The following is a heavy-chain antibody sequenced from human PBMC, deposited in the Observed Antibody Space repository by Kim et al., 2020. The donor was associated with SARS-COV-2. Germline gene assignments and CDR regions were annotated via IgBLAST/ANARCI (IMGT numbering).Heavy chain of an antibody. D-gene: IGHD6-13*01. Sequence: GGSLRLSCAASGFTFSSYSMNWVRQAPGKGLEWVSSITSSSSYIFYADSVKGRFTISRDNAKNSLYLQMNSLRAEDTAVYYCAREGRSSSSRSIYYFDYWGQGTLVTVSS. V-gene: IGHV3-21*01. CDR1: GFTFSSYS. J-gene: IGHJ4*02. CDR3: AREGRSSSSRSIYYFDY. CDR2: ITSSSSYI.